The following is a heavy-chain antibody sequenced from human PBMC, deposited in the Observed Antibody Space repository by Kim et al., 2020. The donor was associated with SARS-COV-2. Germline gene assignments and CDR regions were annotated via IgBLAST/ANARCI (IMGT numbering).Heavy chain of an antibody. J-gene: IGHJ5*02. CDR2: IYSSGSA. CDR1: GGSMNTYF. V-gene: IGHV4-59*08. Sequence: SETLSLTCTVSGGSMNTYFWSWIRQPPGKGLEWIGNIYSSGSATYNPSLKSRVTISVDTSKNQFSLKLNSVTAADTAVYYCARHKGLDPWGRGTLVTVSS. CDR3: ARHKGLDP.